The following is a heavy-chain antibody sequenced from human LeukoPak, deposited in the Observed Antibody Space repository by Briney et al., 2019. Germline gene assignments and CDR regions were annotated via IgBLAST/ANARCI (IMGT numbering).Heavy chain of an antibody. CDR3: ARVRSWHYGMDV. Sequence: SETLSLTCTASGGSISYYYWSWIRQPPGKGLEWIGYIYYSGSTNYSSSLKSRVTISVDTSKNQFSLKLSSVTAADTAVYYCARVRSWHYGMDVWGQGTTVTVSS. V-gene: IGHV4-59*01. CDR2: IYYSGST. CDR1: GGSISYYY. J-gene: IGHJ6*02. D-gene: IGHD3-16*02.